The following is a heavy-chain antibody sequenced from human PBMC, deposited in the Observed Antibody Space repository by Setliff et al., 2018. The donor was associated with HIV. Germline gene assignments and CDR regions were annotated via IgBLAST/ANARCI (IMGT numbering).Heavy chain of an antibody. V-gene: IGHV4-28*01. CDR3: ARHPREEPQRNYKFDS. CDR1: GYSIRSSYW. J-gene: IGHJ4*02. D-gene: IGHD1-7*01. Sequence: KPSETLSLTCAVSGYSIRSSYWWGWIRQPPGKGLEWIGYLYNSRGTYYNPSLKSRVTMPVDTSKNQFSLRLTSVTATDTAIYYCARHPREEPQRNYKFDSWGQGTLVTVSS. CDR2: LYNSRGT.